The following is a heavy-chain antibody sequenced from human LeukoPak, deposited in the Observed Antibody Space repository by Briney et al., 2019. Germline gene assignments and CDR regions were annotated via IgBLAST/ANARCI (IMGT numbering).Heavy chain of an antibody. CDR3: ARQRRYYDSSGYDAFDI. Sequence: GESLKISCKGSGYSFASYWIGWVRQMPGKGLEWMGIIYPGDSDTRYSPSFQGQVTISADKSISTAYLQWSSLKASDTAMYYCARQRRYYDSSGYDAFDIWGQGTMVTVSS. J-gene: IGHJ3*02. CDR2: IYPGDSDT. V-gene: IGHV5-51*01. CDR1: GYSFASYW. D-gene: IGHD3-22*01.